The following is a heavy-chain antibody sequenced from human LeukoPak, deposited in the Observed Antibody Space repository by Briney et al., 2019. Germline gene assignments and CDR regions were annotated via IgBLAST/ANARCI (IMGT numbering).Heavy chain of an antibody. D-gene: IGHD5-18*01. CDR1: GGSFSGYY. CDR3: ARAVDTAMVSPFDY. CDR2: INHSGST. Sequence: SETLSLTCAVYGGSFSGYYRSWIRQPPGKGLEWIGEINHSGSTNYNPSLKSRVTISVDTSKNQFSLKLSSVAAADTAVYYCARAVDTAMVSPFDYWGQGTLVTVSS. J-gene: IGHJ4*02. V-gene: IGHV4-34*01.